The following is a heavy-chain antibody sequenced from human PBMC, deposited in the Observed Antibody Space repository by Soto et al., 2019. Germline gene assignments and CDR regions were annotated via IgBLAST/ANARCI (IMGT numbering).Heavy chain of an antibody. Sequence: QITLKESGPTRVKPTQTLTLACTFSGFSLSSSGVGVGWIRQPPGKALEQLALIYWDDDKRYSPSLKSRLTITKDTSKNQVVLTMTNMDLVDTATYYCAHRAGLQGNWDGGYFDFWGQGALVTVSS. J-gene: IGHJ4*02. D-gene: IGHD1-1*01. V-gene: IGHV2-5*02. CDR3: AHRAGLQGNWDGGYFDF. CDR1: GFSLSSSGVG. CDR2: IYWDDDK.